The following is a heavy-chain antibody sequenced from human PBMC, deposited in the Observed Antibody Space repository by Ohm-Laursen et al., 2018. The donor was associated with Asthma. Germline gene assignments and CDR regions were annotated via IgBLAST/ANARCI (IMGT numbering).Heavy chain of an antibody. CDR2: ISWNSGSK. D-gene: IGHD2-15*01. Sequence: SLRLSCTASGFTFDDYGMHWVRQAPGKGLEWVSTISWNSGSKDYADSVKGRFTISRDNAKNSLYLQMNSLRPEDTALYYCAKDYCSGGACSSYGMGVWGQGTTVSVSS. V-gene: IGHV3-9*01. J-gene: IGHJ6*02. CDR3: AKDYCSGGACSSYGMGV. CDR1: GFTFDDYG.